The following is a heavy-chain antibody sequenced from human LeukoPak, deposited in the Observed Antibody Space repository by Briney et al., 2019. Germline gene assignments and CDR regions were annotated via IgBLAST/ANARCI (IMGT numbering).Heavy chain of an antibody. Sequence: ASVKVPCRASGYTFTSYYMHWVRQAPGQGLEWMGIINPSGGSTSYAQKFQGRVTMIRDTSISTAYMQLSGLRSDDTAVYYCARASFCGGDCSSIYFYGLDVWGQGTTVIVSS. CDR1: GYTFTSYY. CDR2: INPSGGST. J-gene: IGHJ6*02. D-gene: IGHD2-21*02. V-gene: IGHV1-46*01. CDR3: ARASFCGGDCSSIYFYGLDV.